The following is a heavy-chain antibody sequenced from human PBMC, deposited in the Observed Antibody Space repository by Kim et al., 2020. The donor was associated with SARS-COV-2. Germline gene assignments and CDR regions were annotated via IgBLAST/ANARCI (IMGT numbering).Heavy chain of an antibody. V-gene: IGHV3-15*01. CDR1: GFTFSNAW. Sequence: GGSLRLSCAASGFTFSNAWMSWVRQAPGKGLEWVGRIKSKTDGGTTDYAAPVKGRFTISRDDSKNTLYLQMNSLKTEDTAVYYCTTDRKYDYVWGSYRYPDCGGQGTLVTVSS. CDR3: TTDRKYDYVWGSYRYPDC. D-gene: IGHD3-16*02. CDR2: IKSKTDGGTT. J-gene: IGHJ4*02.